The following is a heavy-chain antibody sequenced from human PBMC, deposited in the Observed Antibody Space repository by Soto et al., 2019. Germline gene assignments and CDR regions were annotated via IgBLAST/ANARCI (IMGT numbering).Heavy chain of an antibody. CDR2: ISGSGGST. J-gene: IGHJ3*02. D-gene: IGHD3-22*01. V-gene: IGHV3-23*01. Sequence: SGGSLRLSCAASGFTFSSYAMSWVRQAPGKGLEWVSAISGSGGSTYYADSVKGRFTISRDNSKNTLYLQMNSLRAEDTAVYYCAKSEGVEMWLVSAFDIWGQGTMVTVSS. CDR1: GFTFSSYA. CDR3: AKSEGVEMWLVSAFDI.